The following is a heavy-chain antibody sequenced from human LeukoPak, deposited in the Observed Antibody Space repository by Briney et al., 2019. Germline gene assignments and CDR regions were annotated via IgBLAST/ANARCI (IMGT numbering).Heavy chain of an antibody. J-gene: IGHJ6*04. CDR1: GFTFSSYA. V-gene: IGHV3-30*04. D-gene: IGHD2-15*01. Sequence: PGRSLRLSCAASGFTFSSYAMHWVRQAPGKGLEWVAAISYDGSNKYYADSVKGRFTISRDNSKNTLYLQMNSLRAEDTAVYYCASPNPYCSCGSCYFPLLDYYYGMDVWGKGTTVTVSS. CDR3: ASPNPYCSCGSCYFPLLDYYYGMDV. CDR2: ISYDGSNK.